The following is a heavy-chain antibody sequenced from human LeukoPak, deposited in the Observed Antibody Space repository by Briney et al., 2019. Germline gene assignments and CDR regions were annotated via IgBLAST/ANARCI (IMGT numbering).Heavy chain of an antibody. V-gene: IGHV3-11*01. J-gene: IGHJ4*02. CDR1: GFTFSDYS. D-gene: IGHD6-13*01. CDR3: ARAPQLVPSDY. Sequence: GGSLRLSCAASGFTFSDYSMNWIRQAPGKGLEWVSYISSSGSTIYYANSVKGRFTISRDNAKNSLYLQMNSLRAEDTAVYYCARAPQLVPSDYWGQGTLVTVSS. CDR2: ISSSGSTI.